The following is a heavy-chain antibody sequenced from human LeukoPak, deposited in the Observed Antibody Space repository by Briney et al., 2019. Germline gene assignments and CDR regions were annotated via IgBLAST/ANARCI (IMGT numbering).Heavy chain of an antibody. Sequence: SETLSLTCTVSGGSISSYYWSWIRQPPGKGLEWIGYIYYSGSTNYNPSLKSRVTISVDTSKNQFSLKLSSVTAADTAVYYCARARPLYGSGSCEFDYWGQGTLVTVSS. CDR3: ARARPLYGSGSCEFDY. D-gene: IGHD3-10*01. J-gene: IGHJ4*02. CDR1: GGSISSYY. CDR2: IYYSGST. V-gene: IGHV4-59*01.